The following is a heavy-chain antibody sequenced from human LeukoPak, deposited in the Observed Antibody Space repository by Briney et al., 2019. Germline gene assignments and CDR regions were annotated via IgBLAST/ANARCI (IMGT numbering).Heavy chain of an antibody. J-gene: IGHJ4*02. D-gene: IGHD3-10*01. V-gene: IGHV3-30*02. CDR2: IRYDGSNK. Sequence: GDSLRLFCAASGLTQNSYGVHWVRQAPGKGLEGVAFIRYDGSNKYYADSVKGRFTISRDNSKNTLYLQMNSLRAEDTAVFYCGKGVSMVRGPHFSGFDYWGQGTLVTVSS. CDR1: GLTQNSYG. CDR3: GKGVSMVRGPHFSGFDY.